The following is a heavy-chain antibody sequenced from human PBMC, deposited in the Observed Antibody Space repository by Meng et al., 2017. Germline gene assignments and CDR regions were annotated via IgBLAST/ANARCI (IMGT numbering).Heavy chain of an antibody. CDR1: GYTFTSYS. CDR2: INAGNANT. J-gene: IGHJ4*02. V-gene: IGHV1-3*01. D-gene: IGHD6-19*01. Sequence: QVKLVQSGGEVKKPGASVKVSCKASGYTFTSYSMHWVRQAPGQRLEWMGWINAGNANTKYSQKFQDRVTITMDTSASTAYMELSSLRSEDTAMYYCAREPGSSGWNYFDSWGQGTLVTVSS. CDR3: AREPGSSGWNYFDS.